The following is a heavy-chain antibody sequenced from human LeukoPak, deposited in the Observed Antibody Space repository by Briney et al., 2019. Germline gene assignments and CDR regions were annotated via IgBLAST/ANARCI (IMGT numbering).Heavy chain of an antibody. CDR2: IFSSGST. D-gene: IGHD3-16*02. V-gene: IGHV4-59*01. CDR3: ARDRVRYFDY. Sequence: ASETLSLTCTVSGGSISNYYWSWIRQPPGKGLEWIGYIFSSGSTNYNPSLKSRVTISVDTSKNQFSLKLSSVTAADTAVYYCARDRVRYFDYWGQGTLVTVSS. CDR1: GGSISNYY. J-gene: IGHJ4*02.